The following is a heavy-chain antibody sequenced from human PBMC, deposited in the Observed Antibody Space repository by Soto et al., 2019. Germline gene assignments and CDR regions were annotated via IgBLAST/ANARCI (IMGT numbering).Heavy chain of an antibody. CDR2: INTYNGHT. Sequence: QVQLVQSGTEVKKPGASVKVSCKASGYTFTNYGISWVRQAPGQGLEWLAWINTYNGHTNYAQKLQGRVTLTTDTSTSTAYMELRSLRSDDTAVYYCARDLLYSSGSTVRFDIWGQGTMVTVSS. CDR3: ARDLLYSSGSTVRFDI. J-gene: IGHJ3*02. V-gene: IGHV1-18*01. CDR1: GYTFTNYG. D-gene: IGHD6-25*01.